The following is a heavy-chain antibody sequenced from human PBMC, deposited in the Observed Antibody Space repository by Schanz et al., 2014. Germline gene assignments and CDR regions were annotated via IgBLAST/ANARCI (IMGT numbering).Heavy chain of an antibody. CDR3: AKRNHDMQSLPLDY. CDR1: GFSFSIFA. V-gene: IGHV3-23*01. Sequence: EVQLLESGGGLVQPGGSLRLSCAASGFSFSIFAMNWVRQAPGKGLEWVSIITGSGATYYADSVKGRFTISRDNSKNTLYLQMNSLSAEDTAVYYCAKRNHDMQSLPLDYWGQGTLVIVSS. D-gene: IGHD3-9*01. CDR2: ITGSGAT. J-gene: IGHJ4*02.